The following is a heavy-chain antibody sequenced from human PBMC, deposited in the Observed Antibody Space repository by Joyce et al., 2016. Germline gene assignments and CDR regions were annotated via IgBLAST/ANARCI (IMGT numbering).Heavy chain of an antibody. D-gene: IGHD3-10*01. J-gene: IGHJ4*02. CDR1: GFTFSDYW. V-gene: IGHV3-7*01. Sequence: EVQLVESGGGLVQSGGSLRLYCAASGFTFSDYWMSWVRQAPGKGLEWLANLNQDGSQTYYADSVRGRFTISRDNAKNSRYLQMNSLRAEDAALYYCERDVRFGHFDYWGQGTLVTVSS. CDR3: ERDVRFGHFDY. CDR2: LNQDGSQT.